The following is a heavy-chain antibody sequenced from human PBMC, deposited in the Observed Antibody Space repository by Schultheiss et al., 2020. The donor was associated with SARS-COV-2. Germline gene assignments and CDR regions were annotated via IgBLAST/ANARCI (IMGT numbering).Heavy chain of an antibody. CDR1: GYTFTGYY. Sequence: SVKVSCKASGYTFTGYYMHWVRQAPGQGLEWMGWINPNSGGTNYAQKFQGRVTMTRDTSISTAYMELSSLRSDDTAVYYCAGGSPTVGATAFDYWGQGTLVTVSS. CDR2: INPNSGGT. J-gene: IGHJ4*02. D-gene: IGHD1-26*01. CDR3: AGGSPTVGATAFDY. V-gene: IGHV1-2*02.